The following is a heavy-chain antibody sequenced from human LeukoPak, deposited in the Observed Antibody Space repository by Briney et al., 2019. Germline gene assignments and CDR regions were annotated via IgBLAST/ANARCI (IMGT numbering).Heavy chain of an antibody. J-gene: IGHJ4*02. D-gene: IGHD6-13*01. Sequence: GGSLRLSCAASGFTFSSYAMSWVRQAPGKGLEWVSAITGSGGSTYYADSVKGRFTISRDNSKSTLSLRMNSLRAGDTAVYYCARRLIEVAGTGDYWGQGTLVTVSS. V-gene: IGHV3-23*01. CDR2: ITGSGGST. CDR3: ARRLIEVAGTGDY. CDR1: GFTFSSYA.